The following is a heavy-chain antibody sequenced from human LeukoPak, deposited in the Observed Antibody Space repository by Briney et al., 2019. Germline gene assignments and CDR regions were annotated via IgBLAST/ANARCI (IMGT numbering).Heavy chain of an antibody. J-gene: IGHJ4*02. CDR2: IKQDGSEK. CDR3: ARYNCTNGVCYPFDY. V-gene: IGHV3-7*01. D-gene: IGHD2-8*01. CDR1: GFTFSSYW. Sequence: GGSLRLSCAASGFTFSSYWMSWVRQAPGKGLEWVANIKQDGSEKYYVDSVKGRFTISRDNAKNSLYLQMNSLGAEDTAVYYCARYNCTNGVCYPFDYWGQGTLVTVSS.